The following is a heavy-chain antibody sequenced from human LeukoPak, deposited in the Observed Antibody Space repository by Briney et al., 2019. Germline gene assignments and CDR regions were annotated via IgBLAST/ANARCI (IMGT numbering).Heavy chain of an antibody. CDR3: ARDPRLNGEVLGYYYYGMDV. Sequence: ASVKVSCKASGYTFTSYDINWVRQATGQGLEWMGWMNPNSGNTGYAQKFQGRVTMTRNTSISTAYMELSSLRSDDTAVYYCARDPRLNGEVLGYYYYGMDVWGQGTTVTVSS. J-gene: IGHJ6*02. D-gene: IGHD4-17*01. CDR2: MNPNSGNT. V-gene: IGHV1-8*01. CDR1: GYTFTSYD.